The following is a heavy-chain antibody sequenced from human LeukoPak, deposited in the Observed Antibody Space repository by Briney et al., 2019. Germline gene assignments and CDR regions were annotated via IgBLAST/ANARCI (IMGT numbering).Heavy chain of an antibody. CDR2: KYYSGSS. D-gene: IGHD1-14*01. J-gene: IGHJ6*03. CDR1: GGSISSSSYY. V-gene: IGHV4-39*01. CDR3: ATPNRDYYYYYMDV. Sequence: SETLSLTCTVSGGSISSSSYYWGWIRQPPGKGLEWIGSKYYSGSSYYNPSLKSRVTISVDTSKNQFSLKLSSVTAADTAVYYCATPNRDYYYYYMDVWGKGTTVTVSS.